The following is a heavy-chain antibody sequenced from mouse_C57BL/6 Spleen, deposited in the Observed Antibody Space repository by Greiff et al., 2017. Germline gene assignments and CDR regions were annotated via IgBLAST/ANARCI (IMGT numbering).Heavy chain of an antibody. CDR2: SDPNSGGT. Sequence: QVQLQQPGAELVKPGASVKLSCKASGYTFTSYWMHWVKQRPGRGLEWIGRSDPNSGGTKYNEKFKSKATLTVDKPSSTAYMQLSSLTSEDSAVYYCARSRDYYGSSSGYFDVWGTGTTVTVSS. CDR1: GYTFTSYW. J-gene: IGHJ1*03. CDR3: ARSRDYYGSSSGYFDV. V-gene: IGHV1-72*01. D-gene: IGHD1-1*01.